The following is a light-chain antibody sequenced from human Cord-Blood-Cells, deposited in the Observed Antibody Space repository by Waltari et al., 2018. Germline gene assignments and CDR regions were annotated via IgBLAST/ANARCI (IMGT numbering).Light chain of an antibody. CDR3: QAWDSSTVV. Sequence: SYEPTQPPSVSVSPGQTVSITCSGDKLGDKYSCWYQQKPGQSPVLVNYQDSKRPSGIPERFSASNSRNTATLTSSRTQAMDEADYYCQAWDSSTVVFGGRPKLTVL. CDR1: KLGDKY. V-gene: IGLV3-1*01. CDR2: QDS. J-gene: IGLJ2*01.